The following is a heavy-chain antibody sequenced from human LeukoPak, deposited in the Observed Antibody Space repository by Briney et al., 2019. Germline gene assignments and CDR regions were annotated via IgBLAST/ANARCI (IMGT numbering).Heavy chain of an antibody. D-gene: IGHD3-10*01. Sequence: GGSLRLSCAASGLTLSSYWMSWVRPAPGKGLEWVANIKEDGSEKYYVDSVKGRFTSSRDNAKNSLYLHMNRLTAEDTAMYYCARDWVAGVPFDAFDIWGQGTMVSVSS. CDR3: ARDWVAGVPFDAFDI. CDR2: IKEDGSEK. V-gene: IGHV3-7*01. J-gene: IGHJ3*02. CDR1: GLTLSSYW.